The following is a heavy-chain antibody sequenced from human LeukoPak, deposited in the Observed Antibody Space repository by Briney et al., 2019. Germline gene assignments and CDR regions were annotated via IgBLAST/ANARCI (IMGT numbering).Heavy chain of an antibody. V-gene: IGHV4-39*07. Sequence: SETLSLTCTVSGGSISSSSYYWGWIRQPPGKGLEWIGSIYYSGSTYYNPSLKSRVTISVDTSKNQFSLKLSSVTAADTAVYYCARDQTRLTPNWFDPWGQGTLVTVSS. CDR2: IYYSGST. CDR3: ARDQTRLTPNWFDP. CDR1: GGSISSSSYY. D-gene: IGHD1-14*01. J-gene: IGHJ5*02.